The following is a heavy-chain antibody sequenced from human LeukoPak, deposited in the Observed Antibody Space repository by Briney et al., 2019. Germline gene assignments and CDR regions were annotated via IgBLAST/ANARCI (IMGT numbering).Heavy chain of an antibody. J-gene: IGHJ4*02. V-gene: IGHV1-2*02. Sequence: ASVKVSCKASGYTFTGYYMHWVRQAPGQGLEWMGWINLNSGGTNYAQKFQGRVTMTRDTSISTAYMELSRLRSDDTAVYYCARDGCSSTSCYAYLDYWGQGTLVTVSS. CDR1: GYTFTGYY. CDR3: ARDGCSSTSCYAYLDY. D-gene: IGHD2-2*01. CDR2: INLNSGGT.